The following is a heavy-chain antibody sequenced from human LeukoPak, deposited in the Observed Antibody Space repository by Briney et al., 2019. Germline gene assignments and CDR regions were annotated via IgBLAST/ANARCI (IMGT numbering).Heavy chain of an antibody. Sequence: SVKVSCKASGGTFSSYAISWVRQAPGQGLEWMGRILPIFGTANYAQKFQGRVTITTDESTSTAYMELSSLRSEDTAVYYCARDGLEYSSSLPALDYYYMDVWGKGTTVTVSS. CDR1: GGTFSSYA. V-gene: IGHV1-69*05. J-gene: IGHJ6*03. D-gene: IGHD6-6*01. CDR2: ILPIFGTA. CDR3: ARDGLEYSSSLPALDYYYMDV.